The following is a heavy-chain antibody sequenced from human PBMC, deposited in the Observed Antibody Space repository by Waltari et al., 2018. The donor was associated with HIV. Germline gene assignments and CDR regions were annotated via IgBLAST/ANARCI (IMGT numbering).Heavy chain of an antibody. CDR3: TRGRSGALMDV. D-gene: IGHD3-10*01. Sequence: EVQLVESGGVLVQPGGSLRLSSAAPGFNLTKYAMHGVRHAPGKVLEWVSGSDTVGETYYPNSVKGRLTMSRENAKNCMHLQMNSLRAGDTAVYYCTRGRSGALMDVWGQGTAVTVSS. CDR1: GFNLTKYA. J-gene: IGHJ6*02. CDR2: SDTVGET. V-gene: IGHV3-13*01.